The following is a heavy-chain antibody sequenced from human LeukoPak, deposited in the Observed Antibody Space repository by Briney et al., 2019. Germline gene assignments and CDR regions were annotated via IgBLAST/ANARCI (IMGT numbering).Heavy chain of an antibody. Sequence: PGGSLRLSCAASGFTFSTYGIHWVRQAPGKGLEWVAFIRYDGSNKYYADSVKGRFTISRDNSKNTLYLQMNSLRAEDTAVYYCARVYDSSGYFQDYWGQGTLVTVSS. CDR1: GFTFSTYG. J-gene: IGHJ4*02. V-gene: IGHV3-30*02. D-gene: IGHD3-22*01. CDR2: IRYDGSNK. CDR3: ARVYDSSGYFQDY.